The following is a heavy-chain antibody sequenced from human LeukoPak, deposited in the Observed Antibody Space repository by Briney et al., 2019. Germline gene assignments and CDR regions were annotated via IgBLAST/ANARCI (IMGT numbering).Heavy chain of an antibody. CDR2: ISSSSSYI. CDR3: ARGGSSGWYGGP. V-gene: IGHV3-21*01. CDR1: GFTFSSYS. Sequence: GGSLRLSCAASGFTFSSYSMNWVRQAPGKGLEWVSSISSSSSYIYYADSVKGRFTISRDNAKNSLYLQMNSLRAEDTAVYYCARGGSSGWYGGPWGQGTLVTVSS. D-gene: IGHD6-19*01. J-gene: IGHJ5*02.